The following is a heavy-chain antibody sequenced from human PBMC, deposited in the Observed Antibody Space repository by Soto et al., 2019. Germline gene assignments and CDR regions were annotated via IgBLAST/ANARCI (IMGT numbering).Heavy chain of an antibody. D-gene: IGHD3-10*01. J-gene: IGHJ6*02. V-gene: IGHV1-69*13. Sequence: SVKFYCKASGGAFSSYASSWVRQAPGQGLERMGGIIPIFGTANYAQKFQGRVTITADESTSTAYMELSSLRSEDTAVYYCAGALITMVRGAGHMDVWGQGTTVTVSS. CDR3: AGALITMVRGAGHMDV. CDR2: IIPIFGTA. CDR1: GGAFSSYA.